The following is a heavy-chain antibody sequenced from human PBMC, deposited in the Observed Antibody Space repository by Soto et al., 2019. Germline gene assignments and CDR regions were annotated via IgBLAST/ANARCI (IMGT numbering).Heavy chain of an antibody. D-gene: IGHD2-15*01. Sequence: SETLSLTCTVSGGSINVFSYYWSWVRQHPEKGLEWIGYVHSSGGAYYNPSLKSRVTISIDTSANLFSLNLASVTAADTAVYYCARRGTYYFDYWGQGILVPVSS. J-gene: IGHJ4*02. CDR1: GGSINVFSYY. CDR3: ARRGTYYFDY. V-gene: IGHV4-31*03. CDR2: VHSSGGA.